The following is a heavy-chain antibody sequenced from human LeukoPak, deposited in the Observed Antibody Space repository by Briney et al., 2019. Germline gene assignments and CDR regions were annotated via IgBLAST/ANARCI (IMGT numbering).Heavy chain of an antibody. Sequence: PGGSLRLSCAASGFTFSSYAMHWVRQAPGKGLEWVAVISYDGSNKYYADSVKGRFTISRDNSKNTLYLQMNSLRAEDTAVYYRARGDYDSSGYYNWFDPWGQGTLVTVSS. CDR2: ISYDGSNK. CDR3: ARGDYDSSGYYNWFDP. J-gene: IGHJ5*02. D-gene: IGHD3-22*01. V-gene: IGHV3-30-3*01. CDR1: GFTFSSYA.